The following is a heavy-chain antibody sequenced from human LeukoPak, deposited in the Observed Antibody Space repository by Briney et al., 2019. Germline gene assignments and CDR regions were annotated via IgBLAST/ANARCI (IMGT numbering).Heavy chain of an antibody. J-gene: IGHJ3*02. CDR2: ISGSGGST. V-gene: IGHV3-23*01. D-gene: IGHD2-2*01. CDR1: GFTFSGYV. Sequence: PGGSLRLSCAASGFTFSGYVMSWVRQAPGKGLEWVSGISGSGGSTYYAESGKGRFTITRGNSKNTLYLQMNSLRAEDTAVYYCAKVRYCSGTSCYPIGAFDIWGQGTMVTVSS. CDR3: AKVRYCSGTSCYPIGAFDI.